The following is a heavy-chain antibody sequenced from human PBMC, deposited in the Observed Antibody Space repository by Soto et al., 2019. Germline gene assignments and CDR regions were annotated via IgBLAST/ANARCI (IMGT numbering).Heavy chain of an antibody. Sequence: GGSLRLSCAASGFTFTTYVMNWVRQAPGKGLEWVSAINGGGDTYYTDSVRGRFTISRDNSKNSIYLQMSSPRAEDTAVYYCARDQIGYGRFDYWGQGTQVTVSS. D-gene: IGHD2-2*03. V-gene: IGHV3-23*01. CDR1: GFTFTTYV. CDR2: INGGGDT. J-gene: IGHJ4*02. CDR3: ARDQIGYGRFDY.